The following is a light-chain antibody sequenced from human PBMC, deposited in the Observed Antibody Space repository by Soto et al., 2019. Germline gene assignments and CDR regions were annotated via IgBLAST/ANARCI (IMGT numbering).Light chain of an antibody. V-gene: IGKV3-11*01. J-gene: IGKJ1*01. CDR2: DAS. CDR3: QHRSAWPTT. Sequence: ETVLTQSPDTLSLSPGERATLSCRASQSVRNYLAWYQQKPGQAPRLLIYDASNRATGIPARFSGSGSGTDFTLTISSLEPEDFAVYYCQHRSAWPTTFGQGTKVEVK. CDR1: QSVRNY.